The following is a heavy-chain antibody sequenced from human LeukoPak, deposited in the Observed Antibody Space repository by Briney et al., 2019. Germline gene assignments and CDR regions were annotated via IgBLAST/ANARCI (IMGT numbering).Heavy chain of an antibody. CDR1: GFTFSSYA. CDR3: AKEGIVGATGPTYFDY. D-gene: IGHD1-26*01. J-gene: IGHJ4*02. V-gene: IGHV3-30-3*01. Sequence: GGSLRLSCAASGFTFSSYAMHWVRQAPGKGLEWVAVISYDGSNKYYADSVKGRFTISRDNSKNTLYLQMNSLRAEDTAVYYCAKEGIVGATGPTYFDYWGQGTLVTVSS. CDR2: ISYDGSNK.